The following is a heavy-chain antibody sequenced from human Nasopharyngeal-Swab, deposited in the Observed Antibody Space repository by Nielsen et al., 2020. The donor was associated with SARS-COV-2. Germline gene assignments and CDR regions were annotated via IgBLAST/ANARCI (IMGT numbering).Heavy chain of an antibody. Sequence: SVKVSCKASGGTVNNYAISWVRQAPGQGLEWMGRIIPMFGIPNYAQKYQGRVTITADKSTTTIYMEMSSLTSADTAVYYCAQLVRTQYYYGGLDVWGQGTTVTVSS. D-gene: IGHD3-10*01. J-gene: IGHJ6*02. CDR2: IIPMFGIP. CDR1: GGTVNNYA. CDR3: AQLVRTQYYYGGLDV. V-gene: IGHV1-69*04.